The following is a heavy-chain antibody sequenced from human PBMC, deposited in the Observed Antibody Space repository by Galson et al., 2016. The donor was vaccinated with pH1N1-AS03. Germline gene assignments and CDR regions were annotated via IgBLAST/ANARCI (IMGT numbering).Heavy chain of an antibody. CDR1: GFTFGSFA. CDR2: ISGSGNNT. V-gene: IGHV3-23*01. CDR3: AKGMTKVTSICGMDV. J-gene: IGHJ6*02. D-gene: IGHD4-17*01. Sequence: SLRLSCAASGFTFGSFAMSWVRQAPGKGLEWVSAISGSGNNTYYGDSVKGRLTISRDNSRNTLDLQMNSLRADDTAIYYCAKGMTKVTSICGMDVWGQGTTVSVSS.